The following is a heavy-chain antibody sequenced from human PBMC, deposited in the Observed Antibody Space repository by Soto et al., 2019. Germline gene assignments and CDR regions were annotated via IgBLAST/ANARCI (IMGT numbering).Heavy chain of an antibody. Sequence: EVQLVETGGGLIQPGGSLRLSCAASGLTVSSNYMNWVRQAPGKGLEWVSVLYSGGCTHYAGSVKGRFIISRDNSKNTLYLQMNSLRVEDTAVYYCARDRPGDEGDGFDIWGHGTMVTVSS. V-gene: IGHV3-53*02. CDR1: GLTVSSNY. D-gene: IGHD3-10*01. CDR3: ARDRPGDEGDGFDI. J-gene: IGHJ3*02. CDR2: LYSGGCT.